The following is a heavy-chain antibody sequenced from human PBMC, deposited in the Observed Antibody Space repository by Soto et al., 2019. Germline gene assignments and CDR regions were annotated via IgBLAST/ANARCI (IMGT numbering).Heavy chain of an antibody. J-gene: IGHJ5*02. CDR3: ARSIAVAGTGWFDP. Sequence: QVQLQESGPGLVKPSETLSLTCVVSGYSISSGYSWGWIRQPPGKGLQWIGTVSRSGSTYYNPSLQSRVTISVDKAKNHFSLKLRSVTAADTALYYCARSIAVAGTGWFDPWGRGTLVTVSS. CDR1: GYSISSGYS. V-gene: IGHV4-38-2*01. D-gene: IGHD6-19*01. CDR2: VSRSGST.